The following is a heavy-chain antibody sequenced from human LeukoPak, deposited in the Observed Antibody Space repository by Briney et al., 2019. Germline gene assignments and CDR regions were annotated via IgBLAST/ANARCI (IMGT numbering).Heavy chain of an antibody. CDR2: ISSSTSYI. V-gene: IGHV3-21*01. Sequence: GGSLRLSCAASGFTFSSYTMNWVRQAPGKGLEWVSSISSSTSYIYYAHSVKGRFTISRDNAKNSLYLQMNSLRAEDTAVYYCARDRYGDYSIDYWGQGTLVTVSS. CDR3: ARDRYGDYSIDY. J-gene: IGHJ4*02. D-gene: IGHD4-17*01. CDR1: GFTFSSYT.